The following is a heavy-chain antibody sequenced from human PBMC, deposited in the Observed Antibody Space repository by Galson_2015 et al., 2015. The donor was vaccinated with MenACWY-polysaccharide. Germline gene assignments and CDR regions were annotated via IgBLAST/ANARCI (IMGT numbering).Heavy chain of an antibody. V-gene: IGHV4-59*01. J-gene: IGHJ4*02. Sequence: LTCTVSGDSISGNYWSWIRQPPGKGLEWIAYIHSTGSTNYSPSLKSRVTISVDTSKNQFYLNLNSLTAADTAVYYCAKFSAYSGTYAHYLDYWGQGTLVTVSS. CDR2: IHSTGST. D-gene: IGHD3-16*01. CDR1: GDSISGNY. CDR3: AKFSAYSGTYAHYLDY.